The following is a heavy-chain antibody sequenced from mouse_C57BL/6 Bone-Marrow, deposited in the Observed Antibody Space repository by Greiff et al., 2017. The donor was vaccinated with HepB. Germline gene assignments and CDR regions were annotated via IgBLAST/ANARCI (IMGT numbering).Heavy chain of an antibody. CDR3: AREGDYYGSILDY. D-gene: IGHD1-1*01. CDR2: IYPGDGDT. Sequence: QVQLQQSGAELVKPGASVKISCKASGYAFSSYWMNWVKQRPGKGLEWIGQIYPGDGDTNYNGKFKGKATLTADKSSSTAYMQLSSLTSEDSAVYFCAREGDYYGSILDYWGQGTTLTVSS. V-gene: IGHV1-80*01. CDR1: GYAFSSYW. J-gene: IGHJ2*01.